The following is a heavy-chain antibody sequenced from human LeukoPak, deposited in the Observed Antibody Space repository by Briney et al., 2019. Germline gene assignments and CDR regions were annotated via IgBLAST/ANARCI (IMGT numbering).Heavy chain of an antibody. CDR3: ARDSGSSSWPRCYYYMDV. CDR2: IKQDGSEK. CDR1: GFTFSSYW. J-gene: IGHJ6*03. V-gene: IGHV3-7*01. Sequence: GGSLRLSCAASGFTFSSYWMSWVRQAPGKGLEWVANIKQDGSEKYYVDSVKGRFTISRDNAKNSLYLQMNSLRAEDTAVYYCARDSGSSSWPRCYYYMDVWGKGTTVTVSS. D-gene: IGHD6-13*01.